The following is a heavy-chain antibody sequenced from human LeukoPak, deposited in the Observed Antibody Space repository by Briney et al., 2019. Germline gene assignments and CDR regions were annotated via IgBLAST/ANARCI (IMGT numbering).Heavy chain of an antibody. J-gene: IGHJ4*02. Sequence: GGSLRLSCAASGFTFSSYSMNWVRQAPGKGLEWVSYISSSSSTIYYAGSVKGRFTISRDNAKNSLCLQMNSLRAEDTAVYYCARGTYYYDKGAFDIWGQGTLVTVSS. CDR3: ARGTYYYDKGAFDI. CDR2: ISSSSSTI. V-gene: IGHV3-48*01. CDR1: GFTFSSYS. D-gene: IGHD3-22*01.